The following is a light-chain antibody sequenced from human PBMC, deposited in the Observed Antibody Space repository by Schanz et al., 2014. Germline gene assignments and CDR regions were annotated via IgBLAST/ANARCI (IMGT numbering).Light chain of an antibody. CDR1: SSDVGGPEY. CDR2: EIN. Sequence: QSALTQPPSASGSPGQSVTISCTGTSSDVGGPEYVSWYQQHPGKAPKIMIYEINKRPSGVPDRFSGSKSGNTASLTVSGLQAEDVADYYCQSHDSSLSGWVFGGGTKVTV. CDR3: QSHDSSLSGWV. J-gene: IGLJ3*02. V-gene: IGLV2-8*01.